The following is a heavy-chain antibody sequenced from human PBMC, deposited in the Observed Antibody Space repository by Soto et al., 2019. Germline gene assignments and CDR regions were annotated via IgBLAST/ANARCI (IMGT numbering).Heavy chain of an antibody. CDR2: IYHSGST. CDR3: ASGVVVTAIDSIGYFDY. J-gene: IGHJ4*02. V-gene: IGHV4-4*02. Sequence: SETLSLTCAVSGGSISSSNWWSWVRQPPGKGLEWIGEIYHSGSTNYNPSLKSRVTISVDKSKNQFSLKLSSVTAADTAVYYCASGVVVTAIDSIGYFDYWGQGTLVTVSS. CDR1: GGSISSSNW. D-gene: IGHD2-21*02.